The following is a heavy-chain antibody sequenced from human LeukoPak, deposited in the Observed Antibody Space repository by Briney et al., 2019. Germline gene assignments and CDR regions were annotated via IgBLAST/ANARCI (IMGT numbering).Heavy chain of an antibody. CDR3: ARGAVYVWGSYRYDY. CDR1: GGSFSGYY. J-gene: IGHJ4*02. CDR2: INHSGST. Sequence: SSETLSLTCAVYGGSFSGYYWSWIRQPPGKGLEWIGEINHSGSTNYNPSLKSRVTISVDTSKNQLSLKLSSVTAADTAVYYCARGAVYVWGSYRYDYWGQGTLVTVSS. D-gene: IGHD3-16*02. V-gene: IGHV4-34*01.